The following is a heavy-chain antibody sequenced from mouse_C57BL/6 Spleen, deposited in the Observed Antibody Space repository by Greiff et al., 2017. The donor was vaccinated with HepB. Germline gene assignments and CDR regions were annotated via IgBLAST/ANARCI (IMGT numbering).Heavy chain of an antibody. J-gene: IGHJ2*01. CDR1: GYAFSSSW. CDR2: IYPGDGDT. CDR3: ARGYYGSSSYFDY. V-gene: IGHV1-82*01. D-gene: IGHD1-1*01. Sequence: QVQLKQSGPELVKPGASVKISCKASGYAFSSSWMNWVKQRPGKGLEWIGRIYPGDGDTNYNGKFKGKATLTADKSSSTAYRQLSSLTSEDSAVYFCARGYYGSSSYFDYWGQGTTLTVSS.